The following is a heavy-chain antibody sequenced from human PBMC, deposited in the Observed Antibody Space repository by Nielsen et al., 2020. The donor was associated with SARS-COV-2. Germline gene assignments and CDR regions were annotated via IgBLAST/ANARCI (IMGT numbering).Heavy chain of an antibody. J-gene: IGHJ6*02. V-gene: IGHV3-30*12. CDR3: AKAFMVRGVTHQDYYYYYGMDV. Sequence: GESLKISCAASGFTFSSYGMHWVRQAPGKGLEWVAVISYDGSNKYYADSVKGRFTISRDNSKNTLYLQMNSLRAEDTAVYYCAKAFMVRGVTHQDYYYYYGMDVWGQGTTVTVSS. CDR2: ISYDGSNK. CDR1: GFTFSSYG. D-gene: IGHD3-10*01.